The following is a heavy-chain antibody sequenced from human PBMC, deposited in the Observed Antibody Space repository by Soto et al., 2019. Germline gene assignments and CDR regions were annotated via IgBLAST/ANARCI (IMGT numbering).Heavy chain of an antibody. D-gene: IGHD1-7*01. V-gene: IGHV3-64D*08. CDR2: ISSNGGST. Sequence: GGSLRLSCSASGFPFSSYAMHWVRQAPGKGLEYVSAISSNGGSTYYADSVKGRFTISRDNSKNTLYLQMSSLRAEDTAVYYCVKDYYNWNYEATNAFDIWGQGTMVTVSS. CDR1: GFPFSSYA. J-gene: IGHJ3*02. CDR3: VKDYYNWNYEATNAFDI.